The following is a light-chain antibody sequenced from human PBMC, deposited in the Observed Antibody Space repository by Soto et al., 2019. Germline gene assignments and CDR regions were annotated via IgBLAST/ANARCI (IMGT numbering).Light chain of an antibody. CDR1: ESIGSD. J-gene: IGKJ1*01. Sequence: EIVMTQSPATLSVSPGERATLSCRASESIGSDLAWYQQKPGQAPRLLIYRASTRATGVPARFGGSESGTGFTLTISSLQSEDFAVYYCQQHNNWPPWTFGQGTKVEI. V-gene: IGKV3-15*01. CDR2: RAS. CDR3: QQHNNWPPWT.